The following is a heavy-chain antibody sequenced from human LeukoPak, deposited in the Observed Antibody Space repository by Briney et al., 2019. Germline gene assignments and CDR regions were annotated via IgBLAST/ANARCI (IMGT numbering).Heavy chain of an antibody. Sequence: GGSLRLSCAASGFTFSSYSMNWVRQAPGKGLEWVSYISSSSSTIYYADSVKGRFTISRDNAKNSLYLQMNSLRSEDTAVYYCARVLLTPGSTDSSGYYSGYDAFDIWGQGTMVTVSS. V-gene: IGHV3-48*01. CDR3: ARVLLTPGSTDSSGYYSGYDAFDI. CDR2: ISSSSSTI. J-gene: IGHJ3*02. D-gene: IGHD3-22*01. CDR1: GFTFSSYS.